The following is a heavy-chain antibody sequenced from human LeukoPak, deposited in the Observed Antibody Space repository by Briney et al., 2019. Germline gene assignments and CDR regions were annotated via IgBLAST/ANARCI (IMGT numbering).Heavy chain of an antibody. CDR3: ASNDYGDYGFDY. CDR1: GFTVSSNY. CDR2: IYSGGST. V-gene: IGHV3-66*01. J-gene: IGHJ4*02. Sequence: GGSLRLSCAASGFTVSSNYMSWVRQAPAKGLEWVSVIYSGGSTYYADSVKGRFTISRDNSKHTLYLQMNSLRAEDTAVYYCASNDYGDYGFDYWGQGTLVTVSS. D-gene: IGHD4-17*01.